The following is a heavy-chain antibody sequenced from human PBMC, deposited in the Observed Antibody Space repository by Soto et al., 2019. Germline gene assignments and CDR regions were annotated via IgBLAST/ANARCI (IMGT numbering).Heavy chain of an antibody. CDR2: ISYDGSNK. CDR3: AKDSSLLCLGAFPEAFYI. D-gene: IGHD3-10*01. J-gene: IGHJ3*02. Sequence: QVQLVESGGGVVQPGRSLRLSCAASGFTFSSYGMHWVRQAPGKGLEWVAVISYDGSNKYYADSVKGRLTISRDNSMKTQDLEMNRLRAEEAAVYYCAKDSSLLCLGAFPEAFYICGQGTMVTVSS. V-gene: IGHV3-30*18. CDR1: GFTFSSYG.